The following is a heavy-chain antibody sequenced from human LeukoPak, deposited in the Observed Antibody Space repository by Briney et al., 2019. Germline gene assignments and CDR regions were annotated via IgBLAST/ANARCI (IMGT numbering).Heavy chain of an antibody. CDR2: INPNSGGT. J-gene: IGHJ5*02. V-gene: IGHV1-2*07. CDR3: ARDHCSSTSCRNVGHWFDP. Sequence: ASVKVSCKASGYTFTGYYMHWVRQAPGQGLEWMGWINPNSGGTNYSHKFQVKVTMTRDTSISTAYMELSRLTSDDTAVYYCARDHCSSTSCRNVGHWFDPWGQGTLVTVSS. D-gene: IGHD2-2*01. CDR1: GYTFTGYY.